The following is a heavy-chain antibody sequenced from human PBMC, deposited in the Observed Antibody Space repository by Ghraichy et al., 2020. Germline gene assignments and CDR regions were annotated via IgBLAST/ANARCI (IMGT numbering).Heavy chain of an antibody. V-gene: IGHV4-38-2*01. CDR2: IYHSGST. D-gene: IGHD1-14*01. CDR3: AGVEPPPQYSMLWF. J-gene: IGHJ4*02. Sequence: SETLSLTCDVSGFSISSGYYWGWIRQPPGKGLQWIGSIYHSGSTDYNPSLKSRVTISVDTSKNQFSLKLNSVTAADTAVYYCAGVEPPPQYSMLWFWGQGTLVTVSS. CDR1: GFSISSGYY.